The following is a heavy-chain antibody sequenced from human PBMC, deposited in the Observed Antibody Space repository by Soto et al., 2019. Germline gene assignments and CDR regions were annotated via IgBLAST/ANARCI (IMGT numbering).Heavy chain of an antibody. D-gene: IGHD3-22*01. CDR3: ARGYYDSSGYYQYYFDY. CDR2: INAGNGDT. Sequence: ASVKVSCKAPGYTFTSYAIHWVRQAPGQSLEWMGWINAGNGDTKYSQKFQGRVTITRDTSASTVYMELSSLRSEDTAVYYCARGYYDSSGYYQYYFDYWGKGPLVTVPS. CDR1: GYTFTSYA. V-gene: IGHV1-3*01. J-gene: IGHJ4*02.